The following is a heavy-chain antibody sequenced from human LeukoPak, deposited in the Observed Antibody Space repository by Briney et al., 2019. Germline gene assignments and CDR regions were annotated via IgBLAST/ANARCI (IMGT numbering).Heavy chain of an antibody. V-gene: IGHV3-9*01. CDR2: ISWNSGTT. J-gene: IGHJ3*02. CDR3: AKDIGGTLSEASDI. D-gene: IGHD4-23*01. CDR1: GFTFDDNA. Sequence: GGSLRLSCAASGFTFDDNAMHWVRQAPGKGLEWVSGISWNSGTTGYADSVKGRFTISRDNAKNSLHLQMNSLRDGDTALYYCAKDIGGTLSEASDIWGQGTMVTVSS.